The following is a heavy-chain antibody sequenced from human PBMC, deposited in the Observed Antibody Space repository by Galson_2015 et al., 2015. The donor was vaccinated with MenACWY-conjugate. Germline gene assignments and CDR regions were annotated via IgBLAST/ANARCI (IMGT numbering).Heavy chain of an antibody. CDR3: AKDLSSRLDYDILTGYYFGSGYYYGMDV. CDR1: GFTFSSYG. J-gene: IGHJ6*02. Sequence: SLRLSCAASGFTFSSYGMHWVRQAPGKGLEWVAVISYDGSNKYYADSVKGRFTISRDNSKNTLYLQMNSLRAEDTAVYYCAKDLSSRLDYDILTGYYFGSGYYYGMDVWGQGTTVTVSS. D-gene: IGHD3-9*01. CDR2: ISYDGSNK. V-gene: IGHV3-30*18.